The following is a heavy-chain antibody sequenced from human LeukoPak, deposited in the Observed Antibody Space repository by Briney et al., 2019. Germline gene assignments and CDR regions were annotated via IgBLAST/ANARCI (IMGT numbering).Heavy chain of an antibody. CDR1: GGSFSGYY. D-gene: IGHD2-21*02. V-gene: IGHV4-34*01. Sequence: SETLSLTCAVYGGSFSGYYWSWIRQPPGKGLEWIGEINHSGSTNYSPSLKSRVTISVDTSKNQFSLKLSSVTAADTAVYYCARGLAYCGGDCFPYFDYWGQGTLVTVSS. CDR2: INHSGST. J-gene: IGHJ4*02. CDR3: ARGLAYCGGDCFPYFDY.